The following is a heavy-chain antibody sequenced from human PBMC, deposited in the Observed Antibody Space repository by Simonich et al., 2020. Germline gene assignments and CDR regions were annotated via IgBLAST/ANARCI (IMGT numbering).Heavy chain of an antibody. Sequence: QVQLVESGGGVVQPGRSLRLSCAASGFTFSSYAMHWVRQAPGKGLEGVAGISDDGSKKYYAASVKGRFTISRDNSKNTLYLQMNSLRAEDTAVYYCAREGLLLDAFDIWGQGTMVTVSS. CDR2: ISDDGSKK. CDR3: AREGLLLDAFDI. J-gene: IGHJ3*02. D-gene: IGHD2-15*01. CDR1: GFTFSSYA. V-gene: IGHV3-30*07.